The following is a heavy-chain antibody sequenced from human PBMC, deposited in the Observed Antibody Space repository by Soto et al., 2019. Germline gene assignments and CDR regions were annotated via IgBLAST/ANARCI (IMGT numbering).Heavy chain of an antibody. CDR1: GGSISTDNW. J-gene: IGHJ4*02. Sequence: QVQLEESGPGLVKPSGTLSLTCAVSGGSISTDNWWRWVRQPPGKGLEWVGEIYHTGNTNYNPSLKSRLTISIDQSKDQFSLDVTFVTAADTAVYYCARGGRWLFDYWGQGALVTVSS. CDR2: IYHTGNT. D-gene: IGHD6-19*01. CDR3: ARGGRWLFDY. V-gene: IGHV4-4*02.